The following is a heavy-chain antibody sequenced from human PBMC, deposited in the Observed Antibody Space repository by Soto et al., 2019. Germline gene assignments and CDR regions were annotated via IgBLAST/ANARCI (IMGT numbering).Heavy chain of an antibody. CDR3: ARRHYEGQGFDY. Sequence: PGESLKISCKGSGYSFTNYWIGWVRQMPGKGLEWMGIIYPGDSETRYSPSFQGQVSISADRSISTAYLQWRRLRASDTAMYYCARRHYEGQGFDYWGQGTLVTVSS. V-gene: IGHV5-51*01. CDR2: IYPGDSET. D-gene: IGHD3-3*01. J-gene: IGHJ4*02. CDR1: GYSFTNYW.